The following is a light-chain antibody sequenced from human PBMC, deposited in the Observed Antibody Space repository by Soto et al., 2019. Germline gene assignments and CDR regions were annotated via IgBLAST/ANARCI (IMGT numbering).Light chain of an antibody. CDR3: SSYKSTSTPYV. J-gene: IGLJ1*01. CDR2: DVT. CDR1: SSDIGSYNY. V-gene: IGLV2-14*03. Sequence: QSVLTQPASVSGSPGQSITISCTGTSSDIGSYNYVSWYQQHPGKAQKLIIYDVTNRPAGISSRFSASKSGDTASLTISVLQAYDEADYFCSSYKSTSTPYVFGTGTKVTVL.